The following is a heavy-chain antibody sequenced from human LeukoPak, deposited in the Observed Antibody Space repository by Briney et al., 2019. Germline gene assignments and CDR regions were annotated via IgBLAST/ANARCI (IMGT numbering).Heavy chain of an antibody. CDR2: IKQDGSEK. D-gene: IGHD3-10*01. V-gene: IGHV3-7*01. CDR1: GFTFSSYW. CDR3: AKDFGEGVDAFHI. Sequence: GGSLRLSCAASGFTFSSYWMSWVRQAPGKGLEWVANIKQDGSEKYYVDSVKGRFTISRDNAKNSLYLQMNSLRAEDTAVYYCAKDFGEGVDAFHIWGQGTMVTVSS. J-gene: IGHJ3*02.